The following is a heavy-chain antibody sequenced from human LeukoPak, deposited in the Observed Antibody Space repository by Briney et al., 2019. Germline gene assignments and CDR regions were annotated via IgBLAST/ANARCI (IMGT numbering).Heavy chain of an antibody. CDR2: ISYDGSNK. J-gene: IGHJ6*02. CDR1: GFTFSSYG. Sequence: PGGSLRLSCAASGFTFSSYGMHWVRQAPGKGLEWVAVISYDGSNKYYADSVKGRFTISRDNSKHTLYLQMNSLRAEDTAVYYCAKVVAATRNYYYYGMDVWGQGTTVTVSS. CDR3: AKVVAATRNYYYYGMDV. V-gene: IGHV3-30*18. D-gene: IGHD2-15*01.